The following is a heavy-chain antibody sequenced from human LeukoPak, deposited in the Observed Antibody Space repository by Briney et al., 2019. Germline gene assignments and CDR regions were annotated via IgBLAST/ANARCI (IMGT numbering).Heavy chain of an antibody. Sequence: SETLSLTCAVYGGSFSGYYWSWIRQPPGKGLEWIGEINHSGSTNYNPSLKSRVTISVDTSKNQFSLKLSSVTAADTAVYYCARKSNYVWGSYRYGDFDYWGQGTLVTVSS. CDR2: INHSGST. D-gene: IGHD3-16*02. CDR3: ARKSNYVWGSYRYGDFDY. V-gene: IGHV4-34*01. J-gene: IGHJ4*02. CDR1: GGSFSGYY.